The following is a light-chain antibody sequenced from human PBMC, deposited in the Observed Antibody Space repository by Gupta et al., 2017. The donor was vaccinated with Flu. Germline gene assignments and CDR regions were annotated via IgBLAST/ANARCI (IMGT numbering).Light chain of an antibody. Sequence: RVTISWSGSIFNIGTNYVYCYNHLPGTAPKLLIHRSDLRPSGVPDRFSGSKSGYSASLAISGLRSDDEAVYYCATWDDNQSCWVFGGGTRLTVL. CDR2: RSD. J-gene: IGLJ3*02. CDR1: IFNIGTNY. CDR3: ATWDDNQSCWV. V-gene: IGLV1-47*01.